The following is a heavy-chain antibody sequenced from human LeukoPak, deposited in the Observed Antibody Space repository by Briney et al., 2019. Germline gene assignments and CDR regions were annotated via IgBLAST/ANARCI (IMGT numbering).Heavy chain of an antibody. D-gene: IGHD6-19*01. CDR1: GYTFTGYY. CDR2: INPNSGGT. J-gene: IGHJ4*02. Sequence: ASVKVSCKASGYTFTGYYMHWVRQAPGQGLEWMGWINPNSGGTNYAQKFQGRVTMTRDTSISTAYMELGRLRSDDTAVYYCARVVVAGPYTFDCWGQGTLVTVSS. CDR3: ARVVVAGPYTFDC. V-gene: IGHV1-2*02.